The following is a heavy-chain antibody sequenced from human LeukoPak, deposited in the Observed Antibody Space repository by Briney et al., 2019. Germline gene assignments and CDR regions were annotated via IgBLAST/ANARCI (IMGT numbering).Heavy chain of an antibody. Sequence: ASVKVSCKASGYTFTSYDINWVRQATGQGLEWMGWMNPNSGNTGYAQKFQGRVTMTRNTSISTAYMELSSLRSEDTAVYYCTRGLGYCSGGSCLYYFDYWGRGTLVTVSS. CDR3: TRGLGYCSGGSCLYYFDY. CDR2: MNPNSGNT. CDR1: GYTFTSYD. V-gene: IGHV1-8*01. J-gene: IGHJ4*02. D-gene: IGHD2-15*01.